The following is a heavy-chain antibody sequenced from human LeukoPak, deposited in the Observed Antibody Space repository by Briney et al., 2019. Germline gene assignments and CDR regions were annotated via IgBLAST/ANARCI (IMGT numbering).Heavy chain of an antibody. V-gene: IGHV4-59*01. CDR2: IDYRGST. Sequence: PSETLSLTCTVSGGSISTYYWSWIRQPPGKGLEWIAYIDYRGSTTYNPSLRSRVTISVDTSRNQFSLKLSSVTAADTAVYYCAREHGYNLAFDYWGQGTLVTVSS. J-gene: IGHJ4*02. CDR1: GGSISTYY. D-gene: IGHD5-24*01. CDR3: AREHGYNLAFDY.